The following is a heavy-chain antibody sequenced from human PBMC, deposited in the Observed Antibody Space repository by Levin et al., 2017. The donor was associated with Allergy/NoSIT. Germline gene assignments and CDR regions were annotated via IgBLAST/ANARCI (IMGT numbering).Heavy chain of an antibody. D-gene: IGHD3-10*01. V-gene: IGHV4-4*02. J-gene: IGHJ4*02. Sequence: SQTLSLTCAVSGGSISNSDWWSWVRQPPEKGLEWIAEIYHSGSTNYNPSLKSRVTISVDKSKNQFSLKLSSVTAADTAVYYCARRKYGSGSYFDYWGQGTLVIVSS. CDR3: ARRKYGSGSYFDY. CDR2: IYHSGST. CDR1: GGSISNSDW.